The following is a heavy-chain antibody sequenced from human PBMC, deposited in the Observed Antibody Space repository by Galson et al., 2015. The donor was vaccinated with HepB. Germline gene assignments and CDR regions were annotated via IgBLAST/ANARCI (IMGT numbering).Heavy chain of an antibody. D-gene: IGHD3-16*01. J-gene: IGHJ4*02. CDR2: SKSKTDGGSA. V-gene: IGHV3-15*07. CDR3: ITDPYPSLGGLFDY. Sequence: SLRLSCAASGFTFSNAWMNWVRQAPGKGLEWVGRSKSKTDGGSADYAAPVKGRFTISRDDSKNTLYLQMNSLKTEDTAVYYCITDPYPSLGGLFDYWGQGTLVTVSS. CDR1: GFTFSNAW.